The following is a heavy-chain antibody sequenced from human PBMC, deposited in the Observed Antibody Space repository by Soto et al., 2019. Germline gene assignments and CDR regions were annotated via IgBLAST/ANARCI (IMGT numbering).Heavy chain of an antibody. CDR2: IYYSGST. V-gene: IGHV4-61*03. Sequence: PSETLSLTCTVSGGSVSSGSHYWSWIRQPPGKGLEWIGNIYYSGSTKYNPSLKSRVTISVDRSRNHFSLNLRSVTTADTALYYCARETSDDFWSGYFGFDPWGQGTLVTVSS. CDR1: GGSVSSGSHY. J-gene: IGHJ5*02. D-gene: IGHD3-3*01. CDR3: ARETSDDFWSGYFGFDP.